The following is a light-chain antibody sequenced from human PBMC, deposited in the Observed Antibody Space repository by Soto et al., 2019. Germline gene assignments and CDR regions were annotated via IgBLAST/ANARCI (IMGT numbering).Light chain of an antibody. CDR1: SSDGGVYNY. V-gene: IGLV2-14*01. CDR3: SSYTSSSTLV. Sequence: QSVLTQPASVSGSPGQSITISCTGTSSDGGVYNYVSWYQQHPGKAPKLMIYEVSNRPSGVSNRFSGSKSGNTASLTISGLQAEDEADYYCSSYTSSSTLVFGGGTQLTVL. CDR2: EVS. J-gene: IGLJ2*01.